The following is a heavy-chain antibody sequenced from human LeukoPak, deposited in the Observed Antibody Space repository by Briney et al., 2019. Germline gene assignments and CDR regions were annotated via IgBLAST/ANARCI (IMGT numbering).Heavy chain of an antibody. CDR3: ARGHWGSPYYFDY. J-gene: IGHJ4*02. D-gene: IGHD7-27*01. V-gene: IGHV1-69*13. CDR1: GGTFSSYA. CDR2: VIPIFGTA. Sequence: SVKVSCKASGGTFSSYAISWVRQAPGQGLEWMGGVIPIFGTANYAQKFQGRVTITADESTSTAYMELSSLRSEDTAVYYCARGHWGSPYYFDYWGQGTLVTVSS.